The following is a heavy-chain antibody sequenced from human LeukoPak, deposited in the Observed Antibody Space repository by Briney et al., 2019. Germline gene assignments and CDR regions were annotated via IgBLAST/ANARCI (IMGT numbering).Heavy chain of an antibody. Sequence: PGGSLKLSRAASGFTFSIYAKSWVRQAPGKGLEWVSAISGSGGSTYYADSVKGRFTISRDNPKNTLYLQMKSLRAEDTAVYYCAKDPNTGWFGGTWGQGTLVTVSS. J-gene: IGHJ5*02. CDR2: ISGSGGST. CDR1: GFTFSIYA. CDR3: AKDPNTGWFGGT. V-gene: IGHV3-23*01. D-gene: IGHD3-16*01.